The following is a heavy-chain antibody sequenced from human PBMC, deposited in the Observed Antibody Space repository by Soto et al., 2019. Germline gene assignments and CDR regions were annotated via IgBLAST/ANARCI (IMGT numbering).Heavy chain of an antibody. Sequence: ASVKVSCKVSGYTLTELSMHWVRQAPGKGLEWMGGFDPEDGETIYAQKFQGRVTMTEDTSTDTAYMELNSLRSEDTAVYYCATQQNYAFWSGHYTNYYGMDVCGQGPTVTVSS. CDR3: ATQQNYAFWSGHYTNYYGMDV. J-gene: IGHJ6*02. V-gene: IGHV1-24*01. CDR1: GYTLTELS. D-gene: IGHD3-3*01. CDR2: FDPEDGET.